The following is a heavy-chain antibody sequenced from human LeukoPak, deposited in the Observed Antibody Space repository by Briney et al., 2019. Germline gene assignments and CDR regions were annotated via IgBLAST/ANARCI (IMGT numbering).Heavy chain of an antibody. CDR3: ARVDTAGGYYFDY. J-gene: IGHJ4*02. CDR1: GGTFSSYA. V-gene: IGHV1-69*06. D-gene: IGHD5-18*01. Sequence: SVKVSCKASGGTFSSYAISWVRQAPGQGLEWMGGIIPIFGTANYAQKFQGRVTITADKSTSTAYMELSSLRSEDTAAYYCARVDTAGGYYFDYWGQGTLVTVSS. CDR2: IIPIFGTA.